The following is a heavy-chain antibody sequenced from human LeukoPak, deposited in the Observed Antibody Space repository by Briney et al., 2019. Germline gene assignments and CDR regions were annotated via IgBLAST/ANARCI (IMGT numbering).Heavy chain of an antibody. CDR2: IIPIFGTA. J-gene: IGHJ4*02. V-gene: IGHV1-69*05. CDR3: ARVFGGYCSSTSCKHRGWLRLLYFDY. D-gene: IGHD2-2*01. Sequence: GSSVKVSCKAAGGTFSSYAISWVRQAPGQGLEWMGGIIPIFGTANYAQKFQGRVTITTDESTSTAYMELSSLRSEDTAVYYCARVFGGYCSSTSCKHRGWLRLLYFDYWGQGTLVTVSS. CDR1: GGTFSSYA.